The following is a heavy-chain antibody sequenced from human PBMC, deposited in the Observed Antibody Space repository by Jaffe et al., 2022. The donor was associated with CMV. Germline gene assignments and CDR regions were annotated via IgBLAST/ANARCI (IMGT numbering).Heavy chain of an antibody. J-gene: IGHJ5*02. D-gene: IGHD3-22*01. CDR3: AHDNYYDSTDWFDP. CDR2: IYWDDDK. CDR1: GFSLSTSGVG. V-gene: IGHV2-5*02. Sequence: QITLKESGPTLVKPTQTLTLTCTFSGFSLSTSGVGVGWIRQPPGKALEWLALIYWDDDKRYSPSLKSRLTITKDTSKNQVVLTMTNMDPVDTATYYCAHDNYYDSTDWFDPWGQGTLVTVSS.